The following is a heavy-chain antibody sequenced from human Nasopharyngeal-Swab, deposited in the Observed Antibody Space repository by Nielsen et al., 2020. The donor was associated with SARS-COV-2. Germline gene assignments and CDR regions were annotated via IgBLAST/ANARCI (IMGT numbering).Heavy chain of an antibody. D-gene: IGHD3-3*01. CDR1: RYTFTSYD. CDR3: ARGLVSTIFGVVIMGFDP. CDR2: MNPNSGNT. V-gene: IGHV1-8*01. J-gene: IGHJ5*02. Sequence: SVQVPYKPSRYTFTSYDINWLRQAPAHGLEWMGWMNPNSGNTGYAQKFQGRVTMTRNTSISTAYMELSSLRSEDTAVYYGARGLVSTIFGVVIMGFDPWGQGTLVTVSS.